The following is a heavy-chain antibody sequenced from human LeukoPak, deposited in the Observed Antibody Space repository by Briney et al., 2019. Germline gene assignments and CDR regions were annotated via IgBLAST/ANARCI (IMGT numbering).Heavy chain of an antibody. V-gene: IGHV3-53*04. Sequence: GGSLRLSCAASGFTVSSNYMGWVRQAPGKGLEWVSVIYSGGSTYYADSVKGRFTISRHNSKNTLYLQMNSLRAEDTAVYYCARVRSSWSRHGMDVWGQGTTVTVSS. CDR1: GFTVSSNY. J-gene: IGHJ6*02. D-gene: IGHD6-13*01. CDR2: IYSGGST. CDR3: ARVRSSWSRHGMDV.